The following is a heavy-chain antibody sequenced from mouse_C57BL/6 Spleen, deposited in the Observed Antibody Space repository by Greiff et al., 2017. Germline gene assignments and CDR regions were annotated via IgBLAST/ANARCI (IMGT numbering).Heavy chain of an antibody. Sequence: VKLMESGPELVKPGASVKLSCKASGYTFTSYDINWVKQRPGQGLEWIGWIYPRDGSTKYNEKFKGKATLTVDTSSSTAYMELRSLTSEDSAVYFCARWRGITGTTWFAYWGQGTLGTVCA. CDR1: GYTFTSYD. J-gene: IGHJ3*01. D-gene: IGHD4-1*01. CDR3: ARWRGITGTTWFAY. CDR2: IYPRDGST. V-gene: IGHV1-85*01.